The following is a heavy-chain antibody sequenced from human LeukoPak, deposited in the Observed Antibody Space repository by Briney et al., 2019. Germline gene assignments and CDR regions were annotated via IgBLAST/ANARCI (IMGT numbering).Heavy chain of an antibody. CDR3: ARDPWNTATYYYGSGSPDWFDP. D-gene: IGHD3-10*01. J-gene: IGHJ5*02. CDR2: ISSSSSYI. Sequence: GGSLRLSCAASGFTFSSYSMNWVRQAPGKGLEWVSSISSSSSYIYYADSVKGRFTISRDNAKNSLYLQMNSLRAEDTAVYYCARDPWNTATYYYGSGSPDWFDPWGQGTLVTVSS. CDR1: GFTFSSYS. V-gene: IGHV3-21*01.